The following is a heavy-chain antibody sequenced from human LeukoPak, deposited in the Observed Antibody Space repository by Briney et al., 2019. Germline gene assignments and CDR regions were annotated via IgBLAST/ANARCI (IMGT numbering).Heavy chain of an antibody. J-gene: IGHJ4*02. D-gene: IGHD5-24*01. CDR3: ARDYKYAFDN. Sequence: RGSLRLSRAASGFTFSDYSMNWVRQAPGKGLEWISYIGIDSGNTNYADSVKGRFTISGDKAKNSLYLQMNSLRVEDTAVYYCARDYKYAFDNWGQGTLVTVSS. V-gene: IGHV3-48*01. CDR2: IGIDSGNT. CDR1: GFTFSDYS.